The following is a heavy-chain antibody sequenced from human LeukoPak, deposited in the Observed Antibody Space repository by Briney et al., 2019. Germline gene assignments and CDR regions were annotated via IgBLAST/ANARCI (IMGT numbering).Heavy chain of an antibody. J-gene: IGHJ5*02. Sequence: PSETLSLTCVVSGGSISSTSYYWGWIRQPPGKGLEWIGSIYYSGSTYYSPSLKSRVTISVDTSKNQFSLKLSSVTAADTAVYYCARLLRVGYCSTTTCNWFDPWGQGTLATVSS. D-gene: IGHD2-2*03. CDR3: ARLLRVGYCSTTTCNWFDP. CDR2: IYYSGST. V-gene: IGHV4-39*07. CDR1: GGSISSTSYY.